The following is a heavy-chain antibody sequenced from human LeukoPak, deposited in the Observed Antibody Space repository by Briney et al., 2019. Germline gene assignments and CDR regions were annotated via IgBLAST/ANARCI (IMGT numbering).Heavy chain of an antibody. V-gene: IGHV3-23*01. D-gene: IGHD5-12*01. CDR2: ISGSGGST. CDR1: GFTFSSYA. CDR3: AKGENSGYTNYYYGMDV. Sequence: GGSLRLSCAASGFTFSSYAMSWVRQAPGKGLEWVSAISGSGGSTYYADSVKGRLTISRDNSKNTLYLQMNSLRAEDTAVYYCAKGENSGYTNYYYGMDVWGQGTTVTVSS. J-gene: IGHJ6*02.